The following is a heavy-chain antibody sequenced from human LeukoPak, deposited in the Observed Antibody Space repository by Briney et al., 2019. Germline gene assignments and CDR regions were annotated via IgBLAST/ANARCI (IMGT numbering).Heavy chain of an antibody. CDR2: IYYSGST. D-gene: IGHD3-22*01. CDR3: ARARRYYDSSGYYKGSYYFDY. J-gene: IGHJ4*02. Sequence: SETLSLTCTVSGGSISSSSYYWGWIRQPPGKGLEWIGSIYYSGSTYYNPSLKSRVTISVDTSKNQFSLKLSSVTAADTAVYYCARARRYYDSSGYYKGSYYFDYWGQGTLVTVSS. CDR1: GGSISSSSYY. V-gene: IGHV4-39*01.